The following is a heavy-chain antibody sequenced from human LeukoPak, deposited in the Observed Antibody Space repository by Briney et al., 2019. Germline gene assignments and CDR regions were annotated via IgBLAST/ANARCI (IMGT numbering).Heavy chain of an antibody. CDR2: ISGSGGGNT. D-gene: IGHD1-26*01. CDR3: AKRGAEVGATVAPGDY. Sequence: GGSLRLSCAASGFTFSSYAMSWVRQAPGKGLEWVSGISGSGGGNTYYADSVKGRFTISSDNSKNTLYLQMNSLRAEDTAIYYCAKRGAEVGATVAPGDYWGQGTLVTVSS. J-gene: IGHJ4*02. CDR1: GFTFSSYA. V-gene: IGHV3-23*01.